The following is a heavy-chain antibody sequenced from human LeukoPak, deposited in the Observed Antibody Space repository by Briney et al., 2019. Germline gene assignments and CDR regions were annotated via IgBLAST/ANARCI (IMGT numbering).Heavy chain of an antibody. Sequence: GSLRLSCVASGFTFNSYAMSWVRQAPGKGLEWVSGISGSGGSTYYADSVKGRFTISRDNSKNTLYLQMNSLRAEDTAVYYCAKAVYSGSYNYWGQGTLVTVSS. D-gene: IGHD1-26*01. V-gene: IGHV3-23*01. CDR2: ISGSGGST. CDR3: AKAVYSGSYNY. J-gene: IGHJ4*02. CDR1: GFTFNSYA.